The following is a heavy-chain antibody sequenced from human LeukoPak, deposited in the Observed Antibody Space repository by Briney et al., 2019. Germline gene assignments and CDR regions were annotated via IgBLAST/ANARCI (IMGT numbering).Heavy chain of an antibody. CDR1: GFTFSSYW. CDR2: ISWNSASV. D-gene: IGHD6-13*01. CDR3: AKDYGYSSSWYDY. V-gene: IGHV3-74*01. Sequence: PGGSLRLSCAASGFTFSSYWMHWVRQAPGKGLVWVSTISWNSASVGYVDSVKGRFTISRDNAKKTLYLQMNSLRPEDTALYYCAKDYGYSSSWYDYWGQGTLVTVSS. J-gene: IGHJ4*02.